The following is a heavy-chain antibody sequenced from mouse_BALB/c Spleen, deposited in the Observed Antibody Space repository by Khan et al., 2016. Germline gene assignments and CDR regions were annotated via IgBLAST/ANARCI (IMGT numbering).Heavy chain of an antibody. V-gene: IGHV9-1*02. CDR1: GYTFTKYG. J-gene: IGHJ2*01. Sequence: IQLVQSGPELKKPGETVKISCKASGYTFTKYGMNWVKQAPGVGLKWIGWINTYTGESAYAADFQGRFAFSLETSANTAFLQINSLTNEDMATYFCARPDYWGQGTTLTVSS. CDR3: ARPDY. CDR2: INTYTGES.